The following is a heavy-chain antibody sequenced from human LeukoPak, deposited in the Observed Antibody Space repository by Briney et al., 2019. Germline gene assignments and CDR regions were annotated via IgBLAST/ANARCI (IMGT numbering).Heavy chain of an antibody. Sequence: GGSLRLSCAASGFPFSNYAMTWVRQAPGKGLERVSGISDSGDRTYYADSVKSRFTISRDNSKNMLYLQMNSLRVEDTALYYCAKGLGTSGYHDYWGQGTLVTVSS. CDR2: ISDSGDRT. D-gene: IGHD3-22*01. V-gene: IGHV3-23*01. CDR3: AKGLGTSGYHDY. J-gene: IGHJ4*02. CDR1: GFPFSNYA.